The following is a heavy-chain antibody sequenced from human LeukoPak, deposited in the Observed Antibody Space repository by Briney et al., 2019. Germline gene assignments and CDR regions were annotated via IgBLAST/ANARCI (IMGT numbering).Heavy chain of an antibody. CDR2: ISGSGGST. V-gene: IGHV3-23*01. D-gene: IGHD2-2*01. Sequence: GGSLRLSCAASGFTFSSYAMSWVRQALGKGLEWVSGISGSGGSTYHADSVKGRFTISRDNSKNTLYLQMSRLRAEDTAVYYCAKNLGYCSSTSCYVPYYFDYWGQGTLVTVSS. CDR1: GFTFSSYA. J-gene: IGHJ4*02. CDR3: AKNLGYCSSTSCYVPYYFDY.